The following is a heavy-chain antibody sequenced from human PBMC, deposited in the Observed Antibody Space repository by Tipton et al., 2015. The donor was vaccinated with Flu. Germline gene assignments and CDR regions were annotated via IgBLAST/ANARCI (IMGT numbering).Heavy chain of an antibody. CDR3: ARVLTYDFWSGYLYPPRYYYYGMDV. CDR1: GGSISSYY. Sequence: TLSLTCTVSGGSISSYYWSWIRQPPGKGLEWIGYIYYSGSTNYNPSLKSRVTISVDTSKNQFSLKLSSVTAADTAVYYCARVLTYDFWSGYLYPPRYYYYGMDVWGQGTTVTVSS. CDR2: IYYSGST. D-gene: IGHD3-3*01. V-gene: IGHV4-59*01. J-gene: IGHJ6*02.